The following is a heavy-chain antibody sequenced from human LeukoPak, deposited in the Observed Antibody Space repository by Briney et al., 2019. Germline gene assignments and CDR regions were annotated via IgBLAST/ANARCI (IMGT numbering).Heavy chain of an antibody. D-gene: IGHD4-11*01. V-gene: IGHV1-69*04. CDR3: ARTSLRDTITYYYYGLDV. CDR1: GGTFSSYA. Sequence: SVKVSCKASGGTFSSYAISWVRQAPGQGLEWMGRIIPILGIANYAQKFQGRVTITADKSTSTAYMELSSLRSEDTAVYYCARTSLRDTITYYYYGLDVWGQGTTVTVSS. J-gene: IGHJ6*02. CDR2: IIPILGIA.